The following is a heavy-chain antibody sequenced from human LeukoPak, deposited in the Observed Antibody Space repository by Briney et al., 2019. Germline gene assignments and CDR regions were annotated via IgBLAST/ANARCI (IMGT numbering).Heavy chain of an antibody. Sequence: SETLSLTCTVSGGSISSGDYFWSWIRQPPGKGLEWIGYIYYSGSAYYNPSLKSRVTISVDTSKNQFSLKLSPVTAADTAVYYCARDPHYHDRSGSFVWGQGTIVTVSS. CDR3: ARDPHYHDRSGSFV. D-gene: IGHD3-22*01. CDR1: GGSISSGDYF. V-gene: IGHV4-30-4*08. CDR2: IYYSGSA. J-gene: IGHJ3*01.